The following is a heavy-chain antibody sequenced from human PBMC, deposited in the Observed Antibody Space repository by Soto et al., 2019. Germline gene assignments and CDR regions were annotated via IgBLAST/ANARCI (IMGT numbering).Heavy chain of an antibody. CDR3: VKDGLTSVFGLVHDGSDI. V-gene: IGHV3-9*01. Sequence: EVQLVESGGGLVQPGRSLRLSCVASGFSFGDYGMHWVRQAPGRGPEWVSGISWNSGNMGYAETVKGRFTISRDNAKNSLYLQMNSLRAEDTALYYCVKDGLTSVFGLVHDGSDIWGHGTMVTVSS. CDR1: GFSFGDYG. CDR2: ISWNSGNM. J-gene: IGHJ3*02. D-gene: IGHD3-3*01.